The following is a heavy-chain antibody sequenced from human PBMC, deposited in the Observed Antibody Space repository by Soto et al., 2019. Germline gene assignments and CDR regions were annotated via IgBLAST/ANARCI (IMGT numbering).Heavy chain of an antibody. V-gene: IGHV3-23*01. Sequence: GGSLRLSCAASGFTFTNYAMTWVRQAPGKGLEWVSSISSSGGRAFYAASVRGRLTISRDNSKNTLYLQVNSLRAEDTAVYFCARDGKDGMDVWGQGTTVTVSS. CDR1: GFTFTNYA. J-gene: IGHJ6*02. CDR2: ISSSGGRA. CDR3: ARDGKDGMDV. D-gene: IGHD2-15*01.